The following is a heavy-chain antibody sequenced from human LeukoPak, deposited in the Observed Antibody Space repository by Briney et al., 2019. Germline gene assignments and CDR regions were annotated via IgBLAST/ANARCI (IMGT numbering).Heavy chain of an antibody. CDR2: IYYSGTT. CDR3: AKGAGGFSYYNWFDP. CDR1: GGSISSSPYY. Sequence: SETLSLTCTVSGGSISSSPYYWGWIRQPPGTGLEWIGSIYYSGTTHYNPSLEGRVTISVDTSKNQFSLKLASVTAADTAIYYCAKGAGGFSYYNWFDPWGQGTLVTVSS. D-gene: IGHD5-18*01. V-gene: IGHV4-39*07. J-gene: IGHJ5*02.